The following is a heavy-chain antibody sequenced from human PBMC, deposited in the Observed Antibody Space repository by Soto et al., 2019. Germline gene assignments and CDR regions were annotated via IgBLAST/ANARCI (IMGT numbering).Heavy chain of an antibody. CDR2: MNPNSGNT. CDR3: AKDLERASIYYYYYMDV. V-gene: IGHV1-8*01. D-gene: IGHD1-1*01. J-gene: IGHJ6*03. Sequence: ASVKVSCKASGYTFTSYDINWVRQATGQGLEWMGWMNPNSGNTGYAQKFQGRVTMTRNTSISTAYMELSSLRSEDTGVYYCAKDLERASIYYYYYMDVWGKGTTVTVSS. CDR1: GYTFTSYD.